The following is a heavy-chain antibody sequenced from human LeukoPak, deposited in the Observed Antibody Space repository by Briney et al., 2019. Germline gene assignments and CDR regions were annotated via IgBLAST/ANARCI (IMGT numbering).Heavy chain of an antibody. V-gene: IGHV3-23*01. J-gene: IGHJ4*02. CDR1: GFVFSSYS. D-gene: IGHD1/OR15-1a*01. Sequence: GGSLRLSCAASGFVFSSYSMNWVRQAPGKGLEWVSSINFRGGTTYYADSVKGRFTISRDNSKNTLYLQMNSLRAEDAAVYYCAKGEQGVDYWGQGTLVTVSS. CDR2: INFRGGTT. CDR3: AKGEQGVDY.